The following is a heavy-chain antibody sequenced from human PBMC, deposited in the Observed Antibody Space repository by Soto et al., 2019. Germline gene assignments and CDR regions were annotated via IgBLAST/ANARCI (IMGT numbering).Heavy chain of an antibody. J-gene: IGHJ5*02. D-gene: IGHD2-2*01. Sequence: SETLSLTCTVTGGSISSYYWSWIRQPPGKGLEWIGCIYYSGSTNYNPSLQSRVTMSVDTSKNQLSLKVSSVTAADTAVYYCARLHCISPICVPLDPWGQGTLVTVS. CDR3: ARLHCISPICVPLDP. CDR2: IYYSGST. V-gene: IGHV4-59*08. CDR1: GGSISSYY.